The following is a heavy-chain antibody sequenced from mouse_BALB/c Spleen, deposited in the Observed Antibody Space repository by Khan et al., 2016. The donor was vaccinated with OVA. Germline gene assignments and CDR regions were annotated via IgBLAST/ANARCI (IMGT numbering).Heavy chain of an antibody. CDR3: TRDRIDY. CDR1: GYTFTTYW. V-gene: IGHV1-7*01. CDR2: INPTSGYT. Sequence: QVRLQQSGAELAKPGASVKMSCKASGYTFTTYWMHWVKQRPGQGLEWIGYINPTSGYTDYNEKFKDRATLSADKSSSTAYMQLSSLTSEDSAVYYCTRDRIDYWGQGTTLKVSS. J-gene: IGHJ2*01.